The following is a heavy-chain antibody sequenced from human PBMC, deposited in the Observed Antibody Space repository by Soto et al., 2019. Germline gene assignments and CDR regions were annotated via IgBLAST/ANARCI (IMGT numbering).Heavy chain of an antibody. V-gene: IGHV4-39*01. D-gene: IGHD5-18*01. CDR1: GGSISSISYY. Sequence: SETLSLTWTVCGGSISSISYYWGWIRQPPGKGLEWLGSIYYSGSTYYNPSLKSRVTISVDTSKNQFSLKLSSVTAADTAVYCCARHTGPEGRIQLGRQSAVYYGMAVWGQGTTLTVSS. CDR2: IYYSGST. J-gene: IGHJ6*02. CDR3: ARHTGPEGRIQLGRQSAVYYGMAV.